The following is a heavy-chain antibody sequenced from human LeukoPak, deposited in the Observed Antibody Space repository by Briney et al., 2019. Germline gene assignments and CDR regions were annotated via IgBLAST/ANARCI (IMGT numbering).Heavy chain of an antibody. CDR1: GGSISSYY. J-gene: IGHJ5*02. V-gene: IGHV4-59*01. Sequence: SETLSLTCTVSGGSISSYYWSWIRQPPGKGLEWIGYIYYSGSTNYNPSLKSRVTISVDTSKNQFSLKLSSVTAADTAVYYCARDASGSYRGGYNWFDPWGQGTLVTVSS. D-gene: IGHD1-26*01. CDR3: ARDASGSYRGGYNWFDP. CDR2: IYYSGST.